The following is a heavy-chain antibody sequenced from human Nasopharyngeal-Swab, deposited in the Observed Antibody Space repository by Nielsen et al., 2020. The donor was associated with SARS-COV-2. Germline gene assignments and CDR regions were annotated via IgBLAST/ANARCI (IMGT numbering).Heavy chain of an antibody. CDR3: ARAEQLSLV. Sequence: WVRQAPGQGLEWMGWMNPNSGNTSYAQKFQGRVTMTRNTSISTAYMELSSLRSEDTAVYYCARAEQLSLVWGQGTLVTVSS. J-gene: IGHJ4*02. V-gene: IGHV1-8*01. D-gene: IGHD6-13*01. CDR2: MNPNSGNT.